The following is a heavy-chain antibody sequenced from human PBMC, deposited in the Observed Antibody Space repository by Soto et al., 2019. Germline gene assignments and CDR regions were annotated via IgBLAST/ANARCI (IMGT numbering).Heavy chain of an antibody. CDR3: AKGDSSWSYFDF. V-gene: IGHV3-23*01. Sequence: GSLRLSCAASGFTVSSYAMSWVRQAPGKGLEWVSIISGSGGGTYYADSVKGRFTISRDNSKNTLYLQVNSLRAEDTAVYYCAKGDSSWSYFDFWGQGTLVTVSS. CDR1: GFTVSSYA. CDR2: ISGSGGGT. D-gene: IGHD6-13*01. J-gene: IGHJ4*02.